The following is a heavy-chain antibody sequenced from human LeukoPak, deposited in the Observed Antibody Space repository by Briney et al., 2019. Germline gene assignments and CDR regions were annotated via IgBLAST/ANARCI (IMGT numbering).Heavy chain of an antibody. D-gene: IGHD6-13*01. Sequence: GGSLRLSCAASGFTFDDYGMSWVRQAPGKELEWVSGINWNGDSTGYADSVKGRFTISRDNAKNSLYLQMNSLRAEDMALYHCARPRAPYSTSWPLDYWGQGTLVTVSS. V-gene: IGHV3-20*01. J-gene: IGHJ4*02. CDR2: INWNGDST. CDR1: GFTFDDYG. CDR3: ARPRAPYSTSWPLDY.